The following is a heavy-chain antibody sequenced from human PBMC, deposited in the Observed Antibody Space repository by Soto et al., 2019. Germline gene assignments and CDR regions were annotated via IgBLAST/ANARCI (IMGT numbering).Heavy chain of an antibody. V-gene: IGHV3-30*03. Sequence: SLRLSCADSGLSFSSYGMHWVRQAPGEGLEWVAANAYDGSNKNYLASVECRFTISRDNSKNTLYLQMNALRPEDTAVYYCARPLPSGAFYVFGGVYYGGWGGYFDYGGKGPRVTVPS. J-gene: IGHJ4*02. CDR2: NAYDGSNK. CDR3: ARPLPSGAFYVFGGVYYGGWGGYFDY. CDR1: GLSFSSYG. D-gene: IGHD3-3*01.